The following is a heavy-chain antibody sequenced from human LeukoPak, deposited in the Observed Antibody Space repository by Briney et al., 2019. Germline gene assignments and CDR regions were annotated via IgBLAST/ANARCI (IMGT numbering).Heavy chain of an antibody. D-gene: IGHD1-26*01. Sequence: SVKVSCKASGGTFSSYAISWVRQAPGQGLEWMGGIIPIFGTANYAQKFQGRVTITTDESTSTAYMELSSLRSEDTAAYYCARDEVGARGFDYWGQGTLVTVSS. J-gene: IGHJ4*02. CDR3: ARDEVGARGFDY. CDR2: IIPIFGTA. CDR1: GGTFSSYA. V-gene: IGHV1-69*05.